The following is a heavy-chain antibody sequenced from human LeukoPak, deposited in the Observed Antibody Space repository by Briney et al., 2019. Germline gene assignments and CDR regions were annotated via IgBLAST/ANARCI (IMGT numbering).Heavy chain of an antibody. J-gene: IGHJ3*02. CDR2: IYYSGST. Sequence: PSETLSLTCTASGGSISSYYWSWIRQPPGKGLEWIGYIYYSGSTNYNPSLKSRVTISVDTSENQFSLKLSSVTAADTAVYYCARHRGIVGATRGYDAFDIWGQGTMVTVSS. CDR3: ARHRGIVGATRGYDAFDI. V-gene: IGHV4-59*08. D-gene: IGHD1-26*01. CDR1: GGSISSYY.